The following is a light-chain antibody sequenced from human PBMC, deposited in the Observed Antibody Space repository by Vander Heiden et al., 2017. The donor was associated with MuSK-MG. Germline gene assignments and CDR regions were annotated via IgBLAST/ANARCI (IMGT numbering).Light chain of an antibody. CDR2: AAS. Sequence: DLPLTPSPSSLSASVGARVTITCRASQSISSYLNWYQQKPGKAPKHLIYAASSLQSGGPSRCIGSGSCTDFTLTIISLQPEDYSTYYCQQSYSNPLFTFGPGTKVDIK. J-gene: IGKJ3*01. CDR1: QSISSY. CDR3: QQSYSNPLFT. V-gene: IGKV1-39*01.